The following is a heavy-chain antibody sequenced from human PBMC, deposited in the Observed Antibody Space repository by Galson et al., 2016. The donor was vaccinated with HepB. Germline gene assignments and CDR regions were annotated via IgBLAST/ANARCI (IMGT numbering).Heavy chain of an antibody. Sequence: SLRLSCAASGFIFSTHNMNWVRQAPGNGLEWVSYIESTGSPIYYADSVKGRFIISRDNAKNSLDLQMNSLRDEDTAVYYCASDGGFGIHFDSWGQGTLVTVSS. D-gene: IGHD2-15*01. CDR1: GFIFSTHN. J-gene: IGHJ4*02. CDR3: ASDGGFGIHFDS. CDR2: IESTGSPI. V-gene: IGHV3-48*02.